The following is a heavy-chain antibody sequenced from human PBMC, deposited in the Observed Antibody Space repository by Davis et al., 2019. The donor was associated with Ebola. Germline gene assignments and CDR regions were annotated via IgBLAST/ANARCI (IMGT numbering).Heavy chain of an antibody. Sequence: PGGSLRLSCAASGFTVSSNYMSWVRQAPGKGLEWVSVIYSGGSTYYADSVKGRFTISRHNSKNTLYLQMNSLRAEDTAVYYCASGTPYSSSRDAFDIWGQGTMVTVSS. J-gene: IGHJ3*02. D-gene: IGHD6-13*01. CDR3: ASGTPYSSSRDAFDI. CDR2: IYSGGST. V-gene: IGHV3-53*04. CDR1: GFTVSSNY.